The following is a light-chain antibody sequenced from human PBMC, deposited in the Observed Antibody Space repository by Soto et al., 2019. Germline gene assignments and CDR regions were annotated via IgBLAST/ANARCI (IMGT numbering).Light chain of an antibody. V-gene: IGLV1-40*01. CDR2: GNS. CDR3: QSYDSSLSAHVV. Sequence: SVLTQPPSVSGAPGQRVTLSCTGSSSNIGAGYDVHWYQQLPGTAPKLLIYGNSNRPSGVPDRFSGSKSGTSASLAITGLQAEDEADYYCQSYDSSLSAHVVFGGGTKVTVL. J-gene: IGLJ2*01. CDR1: SSNIGAGYD.